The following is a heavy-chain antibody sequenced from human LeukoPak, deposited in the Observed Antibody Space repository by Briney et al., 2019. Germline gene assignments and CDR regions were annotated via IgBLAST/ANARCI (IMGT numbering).Heavy chain of an antibody. J-gene: IGHJ4*02. V-gene: IGHV1-69*04. CDR1: GGTFSSYA. D-gene: IGHD4-17*01. Sequence: GSSVKVSCKASGGTFSSYATSWVRQAPGQGLEWMGRIIPILGIANYAQKFQGRVTTTADKSTSTAYMELSSLRSEDTAVYYCATGENYGPYYFDYWGQGTLVTVSS. CDR3: ATGENYGPYYFDY. CDR2: IIPILGIA.